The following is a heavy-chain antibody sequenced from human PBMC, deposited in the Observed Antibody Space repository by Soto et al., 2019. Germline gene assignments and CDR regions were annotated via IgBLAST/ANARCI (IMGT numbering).Heavy chain of an antibody. CDR3: SSDPGFGVIDD. J-gene: IGHJ4*02. Sequence: WGSLKVSCASSGFTFSRSWMAWVPQATGKGLEWVALINPDGSVASYGGSVRVRFIISRDTAQNCLYPQMNRVSAEDTAVYYCSSDPGFGVIDDWGQGTRVTVSS. CDR1: GFTFSRSW. D-gene: IGHD2-8*01. V-gene: IGHV3-7*01. CDR2: INPDGSVA.